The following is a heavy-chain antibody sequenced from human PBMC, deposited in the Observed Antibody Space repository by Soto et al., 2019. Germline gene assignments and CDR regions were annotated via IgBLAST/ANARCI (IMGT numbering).Heavy chain of an antibody. D-gene: IGHD3-10*01. V-gene: IGHV3-23*01. CDR1: GFTFNSFP. CDR2: ISGSGGST. Sequence: PGGSLRLSGAASGFTFNSFPMSWVRQAPGKGLDWDSAISGSGGSTYYADSVKGRFTVSRDNTKNTLYLQMNSLRADDTAVYYCAKGDFGSGSPDYWGQGTLVTVSS. J-gene: IGHJ4*02. CDR3: AKGDFGSGSPDY.